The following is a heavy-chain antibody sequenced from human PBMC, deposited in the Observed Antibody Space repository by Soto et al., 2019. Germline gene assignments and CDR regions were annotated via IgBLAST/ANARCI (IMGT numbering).Heavy chain of an antibody. V-gene: IGHV1-8*01. D-gene: IGHD3-10*01. CDR1: GYTFTSYD. J-gene: IGHJ3*01. CDR2: MNPNSGNT. Sequence: GASVKVSCKASGYTFTSYDINWVRQATGQGLEWMGWMNPNSGNTGYAQKFQGRVTMTRNTSISTAYMELSSLRSEDTAVYYCARGEGYYGTVRYYSYAFDFWDQGTMVTGSS. CDR3: ARGEGYYGTVRYYSYAFDF.